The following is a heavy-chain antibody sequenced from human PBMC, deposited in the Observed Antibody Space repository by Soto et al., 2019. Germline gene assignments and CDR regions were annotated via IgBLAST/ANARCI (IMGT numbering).Heavy chain of an antibody. CDR1: GGSISSGGYY. Sequence: QVQLQESGPGLVKPSQTLSLTCTVSGGSISSGGYYWNWIRQHAGKGLEWIGYIYFSGSTYYNPSLKSRVTISIDTSRSQFSLKLSSVTAPDTAVFYCARGTPGGGGGAFDIWGQGTMVTVSS. D-gene: IGHD3-16*01. J-gene: IGHJ3*02. CDR2: IYFSGST. V-gene: IGHV4-31*03. CDR3: ARGTPGGGGGAFDI.